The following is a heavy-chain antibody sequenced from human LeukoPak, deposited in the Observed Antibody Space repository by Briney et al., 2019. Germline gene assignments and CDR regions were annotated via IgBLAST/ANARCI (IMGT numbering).Heavy chain of an antibody. CDR3: ARDKEVADTAMVFDY. CDR2: ISYDGSNK. J-gene: IGHJ4*02. CDR1: GFTFSSYG. V-gene: IGHV3-30*03. D-gene: IGHD5-18*01. Sequence: GRSLRLSCAASGFTFSSYGMQWVRQAPGKGLEWVAVISYDGSNKYYADSVKGRFTTSRDNSKNTLYLQMNSLRAEDTAVYYCARDKEVADTAMVFDYWGQGTLVTVSS.